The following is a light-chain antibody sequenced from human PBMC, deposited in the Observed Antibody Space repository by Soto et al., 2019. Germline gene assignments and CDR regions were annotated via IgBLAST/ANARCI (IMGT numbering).Light chain of an antibody. J-gene: IGKJ5*01. CDR2: EVS. CDR3: MQSTQLPPT. CDR1: QSLLHITGETF. Sequence: VLITQPQLSLSVTPGQPASISCKSSQSLLHITGETFLFWYLQKPGQSPQLLIYEVSTRVSGVPDRFSGSGSGTDFTLEISRVETDDVGIYYCMQSTQLPPTFGQGTRLEIK. V-gene: IGKV2D-29*02.